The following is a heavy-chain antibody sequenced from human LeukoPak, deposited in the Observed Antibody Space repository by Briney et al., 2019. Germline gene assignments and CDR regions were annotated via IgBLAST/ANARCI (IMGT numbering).Heavy chain of an antibody. CDR1: GYTLNSYG. CDR2: ISTYNGNT. CDR3: AATGDDAFDI. D-gene: IGHD4-17*01. Sequence: ASVKVSCKASGYTLNSYGISWVRQAPGQGLEWMGWISTYNGNTNYAQKLQDRVTISTDTSTSTVYMELRSLRSDDTAVYYCAATGDDAFDIWGQGTMVAVSS. J-gene: IGHJ3*02. V-gene: IGHV1-18*04.